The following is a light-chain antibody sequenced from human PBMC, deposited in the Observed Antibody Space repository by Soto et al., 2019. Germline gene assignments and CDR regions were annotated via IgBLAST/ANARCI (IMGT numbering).Light chain of an antibody. J-gene: IGLJ2*01. Sequence: QSVLTQPASVSGSPGQSITISCTGTSSDIGGYNYVSWYQQHPGRAPKLMTFEVTNRPSGISNRFSGSKSGNTASLTISGLQAEDEADYYCSSYTSSGTVLFGGGTKVTVL. CDR3: SSYTSSGTVL. CDR2: EVT. CDR1: SSDIGGYNY. V-gene: IGLV2-14*01.